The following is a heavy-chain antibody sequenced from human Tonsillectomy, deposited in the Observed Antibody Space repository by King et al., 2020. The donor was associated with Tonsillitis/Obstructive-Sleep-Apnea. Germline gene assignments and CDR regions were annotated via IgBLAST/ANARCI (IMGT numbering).Heavy chain of an antibody. CDR3: ACDYYYDSSGYFTPFYY. J-gene: IGHJ4*02. CDR1: GFTFSSYK. CDR2: ISSSGSTI. Sequence: VQLVESGGGLVQPGGSLRLSCAASGFTFSSYKMNWVRQAPGKGLEWVSYISSSGSTIYYADSVKGRFTISRDNAKNSLYLQMNSLRAEDTAVYYCACDYYYDSSGYFTPFYYWGQGTLVTVSS. D-gene: IGHD3-22*01. V-gene: IGHV3-48*03.